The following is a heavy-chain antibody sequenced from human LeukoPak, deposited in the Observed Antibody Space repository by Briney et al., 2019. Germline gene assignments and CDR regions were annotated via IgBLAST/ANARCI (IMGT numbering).Heavy chain of an antibody. J-gene: IGHJ4*02. V-gene: IGHV3-30*02. CDR2: IRYDGSNK. D-gene: IGHD6-19*01. Sequence: GGSLRLSCAASGFTFSSYGMHWVRQAPGKGLEWVAFIRYDGSNKYYADSVKGRFTISRDNSKNTLYLQMNSLRAEDTAVYYCAKVGKYSSGWYTVAYWGQGTLVTVSS. CDR1: GFTFSSYG. CDR3: AKVGKYSSGWYTVAY.